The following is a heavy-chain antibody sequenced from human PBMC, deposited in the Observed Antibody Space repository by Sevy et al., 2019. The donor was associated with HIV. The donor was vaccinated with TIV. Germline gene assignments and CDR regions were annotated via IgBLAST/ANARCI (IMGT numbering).Heavy chain of an antibody. J-gene: IGHJ5*02. CDR3: AREEPAAAVAAES. V-gene: IGHV3-7*01. CDR2: IKEDGSKK. D-gene: IGHD6-25*01. CDR1: EFTFSNYW. Sequence: GGSLRLSCAASEFTFSNYWMSWVRQAPGKGLEWVANIKEDGSKKYYVDSVKGRFTISRDNAEKSLYLQMNSLRAEDTALYYCAREEPAAAVAAESWGQGTLVTVSS.